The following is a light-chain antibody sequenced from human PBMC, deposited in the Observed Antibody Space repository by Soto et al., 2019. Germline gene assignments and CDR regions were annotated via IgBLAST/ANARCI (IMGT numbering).Light chain of an antibody. V-gene: IGKV1D-16*01. CDR2: AAS. Sequence: DIQMTQFPSSLSASVGDXXXXXXXASQXISTWLAWYQQKPERAPKSLIYAASRLQSGVPPRFSGSGSETDFTLTISSLQPXXXAXXXXQXXXXYPRTFGQGTKVEIK. CDR3: QXXXXYPRT. J-gene: IGKJ1*01. CDR1: QXISTW.